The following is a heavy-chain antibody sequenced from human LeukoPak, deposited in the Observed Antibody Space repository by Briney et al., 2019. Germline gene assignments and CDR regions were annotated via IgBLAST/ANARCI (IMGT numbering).Heavy chain of an antibody. J-gene: IGHJ3*02. D-gene: IGHD1-26*01. CDR2: ISAYNGNK. CDR1: GYTFTSYG. Sequence: ASVKVSCKASGYTFTSYGISWVRQAPGQGLGWMGWISAYNGNKNYAQKLQGRVTMTTDTSTSTAYMELRSLRADDTAVYYCARCHSGSYIPPWGTHDAFDIWGQGTMVSVSS. CDR3: ARCHSGSYIPPWGTHDAFDI. V-gene: IGHV1-18*01.